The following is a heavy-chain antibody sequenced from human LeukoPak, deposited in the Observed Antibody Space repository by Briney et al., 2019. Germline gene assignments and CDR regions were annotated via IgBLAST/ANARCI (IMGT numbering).Heavy chain of an antibody. D-gene: IGHD6-19*01. J-gene: IGHJ4*02. CDR3: ARGGENSGFDY. CDR2: ISSLSNYI. Sequence: GGSLRLSCAASDFSFITYAMSWVRQAPGKGLEWVSSISSLSNYIYYADSVKGRFTISRDNAKNSLYLQMNSLRAEDTALYYCARGGENSGFDYWGQGTLVIVSS. CDR1: DFSFITYA. V-gene: IGHV3-21*01.